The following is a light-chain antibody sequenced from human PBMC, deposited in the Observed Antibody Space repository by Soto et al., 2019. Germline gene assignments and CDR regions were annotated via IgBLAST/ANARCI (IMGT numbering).Light chain of an antibody. CDR2: DAS. Sequence: DIQMTQSPSTLSASVGDRVTITGRASQSISGYLAWYQQRPGKAPQLLIYDASSLQTGVPSRFSGSGSGTEFTLTISSLQPDDFATYYCQQYDSLWTFGQGTKVDIK. CDR3: QQYDSLWT. CDR1: QSISGY. V-gene: IGKV1-5*01. J-gene: IGKJ1*01.